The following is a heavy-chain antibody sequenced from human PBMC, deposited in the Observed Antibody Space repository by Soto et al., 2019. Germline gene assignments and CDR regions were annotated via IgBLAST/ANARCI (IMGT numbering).Heavy chain of an antibody. Sequence: GASVKVSCKASGYSFSRYYIHWVRQAPGQGPQWMGIINSSDGNTKYAQRFQGRVTMTRDTSTSTVYMELSSLRSEDTAVYYCARDDNYHMDVWGPGTTVTV. CDR1: GYSFSRYY. V-gene: IGHV1-46*01. D-gene: IGHD3-22*01. J-gene: IGHJ6*02. CDR3: ARDDNYHMDV. CDR2: INSSDGNT.